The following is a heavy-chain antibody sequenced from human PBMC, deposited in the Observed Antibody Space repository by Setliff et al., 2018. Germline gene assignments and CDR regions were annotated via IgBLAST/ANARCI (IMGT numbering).Heavy chain of an antibody. CDR1: GVTFSGSA. J-gene: IGHJ5*02. CDR2: IRSKTSGFAT. D-gene: IGHD6-19*01. V-gene: IGHV3-73*01. Sequence: PGGSLRLSCAASGVTFSGSAMHWVRQASGKGLEWVGRIRSKTSGFATAYSASVKGRFTISRDDSMNTAYLQMDSLRTEDTAVYYCSRAVDGRTWFDPWGQGALVTVSS. CDR3: SRAVDGRTWFDP.